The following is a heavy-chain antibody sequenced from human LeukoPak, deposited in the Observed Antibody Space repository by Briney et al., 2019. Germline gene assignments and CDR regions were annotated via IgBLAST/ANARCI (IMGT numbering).Heavy chain of an antibody. V-gene: IGHV1-46*01. Sequence: ASVKVSCKASGYTFTGYYMHWVRQAPGQGLEWMGIINPSGGSTSYAQKFQGRVTMTRDTSTSTVYMELSSLRSEDTAVYYCARDRVAGPVYYYYYGMDVWGQGTTVTVSS. CDR2: INPSGGST. CDR1: GYTFTGYY. CDR3: ARDRVAGPVYYYYYGMDV. J-gene: IGHJ6*02. D-gene: IGHD6-19*01.